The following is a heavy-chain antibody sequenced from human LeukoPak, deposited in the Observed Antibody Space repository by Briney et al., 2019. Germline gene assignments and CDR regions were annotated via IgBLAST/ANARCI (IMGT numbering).Heavy chain of an antibody. CDR1: GFTFSSYW. CDR3: ARDRGFAQADV. J-gene: IGHJ6*04. Sequence: RGSLRLSCAASGFTFSSYWMSWVPQAPGKGLEWVANIKQDGSEKYYVDSVKGRFTISRDNAKNSLYLQMNSLGAEDTAVYYCARDRGFAQADVWGKGTTVTVSS. V-gene: IGHV3-7*01. D-gene: IGHD3-10*01. CDR2: IKQDGSEK.